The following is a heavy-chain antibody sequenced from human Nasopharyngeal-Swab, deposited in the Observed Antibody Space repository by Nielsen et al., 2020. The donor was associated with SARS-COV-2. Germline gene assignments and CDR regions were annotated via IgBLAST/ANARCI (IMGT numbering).Heavy chain of an antibody. J-gene: IGHJ4*02. Sequence: SVKVSCKASGFTFTSSAMQWVRQARGQRLEWIGWIVVGSGNTNYAQKFQERVTITRDMSTSTAYMELSSLRSEDTAVYYCARDDYGDYQGLDYWGQGTLVTVSS. V-gene: IGHV1-58*02. CDR3: ARDDYGDYQGLDY. CDR2: IVVGSGNT. D-gene: IGHD4-17*01. CDR1: GFTFTSSA.